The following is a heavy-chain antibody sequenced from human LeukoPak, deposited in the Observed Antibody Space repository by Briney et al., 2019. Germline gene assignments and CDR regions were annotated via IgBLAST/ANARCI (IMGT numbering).Heavy chain of an antibody. CDR2: TFYRSKWYN. V-gene: IGHV6-1*01. J-gene: IGHJ4*02. CDR3: TRAVCPASDY. D-gene: IGHD5/OR15-5a*01. Sequence: SQTLSLTCAISGDSVSTNTAAWNWVRQSPSSGLEWLGRTFYRSKWYNDYAVSVKSRIAINPYASKNHFSLHLTSVTPDDTAVYFCTRAVCPASDYGGQGTLVTVSS. CDR1: GDSVSTNTAA.